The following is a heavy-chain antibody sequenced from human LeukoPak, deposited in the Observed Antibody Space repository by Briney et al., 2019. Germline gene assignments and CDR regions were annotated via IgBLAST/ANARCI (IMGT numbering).Heavy chain of an antibody. Sequence: PGGSLRLSCAASGFRFNTYWMSWVRQAPGKGLEWVANIKQDGNEKYYADSVKGRFNISRDNGKNSLDLQMNSLRADDTAVYYCARDTLGEGEDANYAVYYFDYWGQGTVVTVSS. CDR2: IKQDGNEK. CDR3: ARDTLGEGEDANYAVYYFDY. J-gene: IGHJ4*02. V-gene: IGHV3-7*01. CDR1: GFRFNTYW. D-gene: IGHD4/OR15-4a*01.